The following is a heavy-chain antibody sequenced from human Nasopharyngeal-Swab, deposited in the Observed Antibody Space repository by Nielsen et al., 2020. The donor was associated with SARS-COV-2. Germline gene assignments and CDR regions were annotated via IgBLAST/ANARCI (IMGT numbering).Heavy chain of an antibody. D-gene: IGHD1-7*01. CDR1: GFTFSSYS. CDR2: ISSSSSYT. CDR3: ARDRHNWNYVFDY. Sequence: GESLKISCAASGFTFSSYSMSWIRQAPGKGLEWVSYISSSSSYTNYADSVKGRFTISRDNAKNSLYLQMNSLRAEDTAVYYCARDRHNWNYVFDYWGQGTLVTVSS. V-gene: IGHV3-21*05. J-gene: IGHJ4*02.